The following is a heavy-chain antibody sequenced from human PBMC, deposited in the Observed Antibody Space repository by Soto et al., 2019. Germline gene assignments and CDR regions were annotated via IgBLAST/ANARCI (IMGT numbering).Heavy chain of an antibody. CDR1: GGSISSGDYY. D-gene: IGHD3-22*01. CDR2: IYYSGST. Sequence: SETLSLTCTVSGGSISSGDYYWSWIRQPPGKSLEWIGHIYYSGSTYYNPSLKSRVTISVDTSKNQFSLKLSSVTAADTAVYYCARGYYYDSSGYYSGVEYWGQGTLVTVSS. V-gene: IGHV4-30-4*01. J-gene: IGHJ4*02. CDR3: ARGYYYDSSGYYSGVEY.